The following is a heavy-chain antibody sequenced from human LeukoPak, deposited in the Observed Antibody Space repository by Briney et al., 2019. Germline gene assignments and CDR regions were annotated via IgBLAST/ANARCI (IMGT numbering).Heavy chain of an antibody. J-gene: IGHJ4*02. Sequence: SETLSLTCTVSGGSISSTSYFWGWIRQPPGKGLEWIGSIYYSGSTYSNPSLKSRVTISVDTSKSQFSLKLTSVTAADTAVYYCARDGYTYGSFDYWGQGTLVTVSS. CDR3: ARDGYTYGSFDY. D-gene: IGHD5-18*01. CDR1: GGSISSTSYF. V-gene: IGHV4-39*01. CDR2: IYYSGST.